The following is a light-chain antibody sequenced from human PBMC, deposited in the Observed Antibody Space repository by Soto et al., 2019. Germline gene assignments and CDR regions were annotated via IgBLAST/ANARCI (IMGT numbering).Light chain of an antibody. Sequence: QSALTQPASVSGSPGQSITISCSGTSSSIGGYNVVSWYHQHPGNAPKVIVYEGIKRPSGVSDRFSGSTSGSTASLTISGLQAEDEAEYFCCSYVGATTYVFGSGTKVTVL. CDR2: EGI. CDR1: SSSIGGYNV. CDR3: CSYVGATTYV. V-gene: IGLV2-23*01. J-gene: IGLJ1*01.